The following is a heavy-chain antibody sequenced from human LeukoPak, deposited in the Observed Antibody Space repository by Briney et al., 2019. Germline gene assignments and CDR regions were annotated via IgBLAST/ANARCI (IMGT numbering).Heavy chain of an antibody. V-gene: IGHV4-34*01. Sequence: SETLSLTCAVYGGSFSGYYWSWIRQPPGKGLEWIGEINHSGSTNYNPSLKSRVTISVDTSKNQFSLKLSSVTAADTAVYYCARDRGLVPVSAAMKYYYYGMDVWGQGTTVTVSS. CDR2: INHSGST. D-gene: IGHD2-2*01. J-gene: IGHJ6*02. CDR3: ARDRGLVPVSAAMKYYYYGMDV. CDR1: GGSFSGYY.